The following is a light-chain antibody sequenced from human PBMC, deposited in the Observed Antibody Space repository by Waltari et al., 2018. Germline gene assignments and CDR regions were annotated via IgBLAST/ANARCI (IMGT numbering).Light chain of an antibody. CDR3: ASYAGTSNYV. Sequence: QSALTQPPSASGSPGQSVTITCTGTRSDVGVFSYVSWYRQLPGKAPQVLLYEVNQRPSGVPNRFSGSKSGNTAFLTVSGLQAEDEGEYYCASYAGTSNYVFGTGTKVTVL. CDR1: RSDVGVFSY. V-gene: IGLV2-8*01. CDR2: EVN. J-gene: IGLJ1*01.